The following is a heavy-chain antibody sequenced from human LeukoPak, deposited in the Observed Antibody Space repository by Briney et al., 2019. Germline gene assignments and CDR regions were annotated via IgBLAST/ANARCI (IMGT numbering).Heavy chain of an antibody. Sequence: GRSLSLACAAAGFTFSNYDIHWVRQAAGEWLECVSSIGTAGDTYYTGSVKGRFTISRENAKNSLYLQMNSLRAGDTAVYYCARVAKERVGGVYYFDYWGQGTLVTVSS. J-gene: IGHJ4*02. CDR3: ARVAKERVGGVYYFDY. D-gene: IGHD1-1*01. V-gene: IGHV3-13*01. CDR2: IGTAGDT. CDR1: GFTFSNYD.